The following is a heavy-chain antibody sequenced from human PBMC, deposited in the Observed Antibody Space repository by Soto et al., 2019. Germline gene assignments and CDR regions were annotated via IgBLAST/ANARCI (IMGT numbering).Heavy chain of an antibody. CDR1: GYTFTSYG. CDR3: EGVDDGDYARFAS. J-gene: IGHJ5*01. D-gene: IGHD4-17*01. V-gene: IGHV1-18*01. CDR2: ISAYNGNT. Sequence: QVQLVQSGAEVKKPGASVKVSCKASGYTFTSYGISWVRQAPGQGLEWMGWISAYNGNTNYAQKLQGRVIMNTDTATTKAYMGLRSLRSDDTAVYCREGVDDGDYARFASWGQGTLVTVSS.